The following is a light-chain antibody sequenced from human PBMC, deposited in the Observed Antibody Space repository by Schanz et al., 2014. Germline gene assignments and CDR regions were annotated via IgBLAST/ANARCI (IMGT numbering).Light chain of an antibody. CDR2: GNS. CDR3: QSYDSSLSLSV. J-gene: IGLJ3*02. Sequence: QSVLTQPPSVSGAPGQRVTISCTGSSSNIGAGYDVHWYQQLPGTAPKLLIYGNSNRPSGVPDRFSGSKSGTSASLAITGLQAEDEADYYCQSYDSSLSLSVFGGGTKLTVL. CDR1: SSNIGAGYD. V-gene: IGLV1-40*01.